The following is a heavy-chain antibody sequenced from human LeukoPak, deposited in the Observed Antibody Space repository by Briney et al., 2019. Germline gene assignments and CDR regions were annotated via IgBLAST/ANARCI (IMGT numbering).Heavy chain of an antibody. V-gene: IGHV4-59*08. D-gene: IGHD6-25*01. CDR3: ARRIAASDAFDY. Sequence: PSETPSLTCTVSGGSISSYYWSWIRQPPGKGLEWLAYIYYSGSTNYSPSLKSRVTMSVDTSKNQFPLSLTSVTAADTAVYYCARRIAASDAFDYWGRGTLVTVSS. CDR2: IYYSGST. J-gene: IGHJ4*02. CDR1: GGSISSYY.